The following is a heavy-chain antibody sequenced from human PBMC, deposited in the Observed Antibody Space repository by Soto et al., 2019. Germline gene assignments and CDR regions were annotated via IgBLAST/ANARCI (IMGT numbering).Heavy chain of an antibody. D-gene: IGHD2-2*01. CDR1: GFSLSHERVG. CDR3: ARAITRLAYCASTRCYEVDS. CDR2: IFSSDEK. Sequence: QVTLKESGPVLVKPTETLTLTCTVSGFSLSHERVGVSWIRQPPGKALEWLADIFSSDEKSYSAFLRSRLTISKGTSRSQVVLTMANMYPLDTATYYCARAITRLAYCASTRCYEVDSWGQGITFTVSS. J-gene: IGHJ4*02. V-gene: IGHV2-26*01.